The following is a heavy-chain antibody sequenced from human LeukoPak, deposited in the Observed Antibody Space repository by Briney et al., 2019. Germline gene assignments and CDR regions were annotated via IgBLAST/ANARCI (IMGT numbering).Heavy chain of an antibody. CDR2: ISYDGSNK. CDR1: GFTFSSYA. Sequence: PGRSLRLSCAASGFTFSSYAMHWGRQAPGKGLEWVAVISYDGSNKYYADSVKGRFTISRDNSKNTLYLQMNSLRAADTAVYYCARDRGVVVPAAILPNWFDPWGQGTLVTVSS. D-gene: IGHD2-2*01. J-gene: IGHJ5*02. V-gene: IGHV3-30-3*01. CDR3: ARDRGVVVPAAILPNWFDP.